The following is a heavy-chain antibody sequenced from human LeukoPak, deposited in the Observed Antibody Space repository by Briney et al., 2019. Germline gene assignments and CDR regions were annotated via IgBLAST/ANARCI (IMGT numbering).Heavy chain of an antibody. V-gene: IGHV3-23*01. CDR2: ITAGGTNT. CDR3: AKDCVAAAGFYLDY. CDR1: GFTFSDYA. J-gene: IGHJ4*02. Sequence: GGSLRLSCAASGFTFSDYAVTWVRQAPGKGLEWVSSITAGGTNTYRSASATGRFTISRDNSENTLYLQMNNLRAEDTAIYYCAKDCVAAAGFYLDYWGQGTLVTVSS. D-gene: IGHD6-25*01.